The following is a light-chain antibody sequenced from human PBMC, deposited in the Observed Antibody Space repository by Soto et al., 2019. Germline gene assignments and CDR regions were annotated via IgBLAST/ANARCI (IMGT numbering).Light chain of an antibody. CDR1: QDISNY. CDR3: QQYDHLPLT. CDR2: DAS. J-gene: IGKJ3*01. V-gene: IGKV1-33*01. Sequence: DIQITQSPSSLSASVGDRVTITCQASQDISNYLYQYQQKPGKAPMLLIYDASNLETGVPSKFSGSGSGTDFTFTMSSLLPEEIKTYYFQQYDHLPLTCGPGTKVDIK.